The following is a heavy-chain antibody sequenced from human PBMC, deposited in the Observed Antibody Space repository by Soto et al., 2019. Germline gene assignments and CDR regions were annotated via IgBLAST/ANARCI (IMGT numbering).Heavy chain of an antibody. CDR2: ISYDGSNK. CDR3: AKSLISVQLPNYYYGMDV. D-gene: IGHD5-18*01. CDR1: GFTFSSYG. J-gene: IGHJ6*02. V-gene: IGHV3-30*18. Sequence: RWSLRLSCAASGFTFSSYGMHWVRQAPGKGLEWVAVISYDGSNKYYADSVKGRFTISRDNSKNTLYLQMNSLRAEDTAVYYCAKSLISVQLPNYYYGMDVWGQGTTVTVSS.